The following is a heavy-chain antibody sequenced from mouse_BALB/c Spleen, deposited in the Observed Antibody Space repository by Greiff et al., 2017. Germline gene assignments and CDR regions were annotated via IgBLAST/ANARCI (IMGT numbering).Heavy chain of an antibody. D-gene: IGHD2-1*01. V-gene: IGHV1-69*02. CDR3: TRWGNYDY. J-gene: IGHJ2*01. Sequence: QVQLQQPGAELVRPGASVKLSCKASGYTFTSYWINWVKQRPGQGLEWIGNIYPSDSYTNYNQKFKDKATLTVDKSSSTAYMQLSSPTSEDSAVYYCTRWGNYDYWGQGTTRTVSS. CDR2: IYPSDSYT. CDR1: GYTFTSYW.